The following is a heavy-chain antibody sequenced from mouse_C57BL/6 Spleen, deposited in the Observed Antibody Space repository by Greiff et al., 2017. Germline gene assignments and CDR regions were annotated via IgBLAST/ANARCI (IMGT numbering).Heavy chain of an antibody. CDR1: GYTFTSYW. CDR2: IHPNSGST. J-gene: IGHJ2*01. CDR3: AREMVTFSIDY. Sequence: QVQLQQSGAELVKPGASVKLSCKASGYTFTSYWMHWVKQRPGQGLEWIGMIHPNSGSTNYNEKFKSKATLTVDKSSSTAYMQLSSLTSEDSAVYYCAREMVTFSIDYWGQGTTLSVSS. D-gene: IGHD2-2*01. V-gene: IGHV1-64*01.